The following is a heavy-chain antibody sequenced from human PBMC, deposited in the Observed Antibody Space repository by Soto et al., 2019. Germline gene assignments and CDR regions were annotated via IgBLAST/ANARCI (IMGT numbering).Heavy chain of an antibody. CDR1: GYSFTSYW. J-gene: IGHJ6*02. V-gene: IGHV5-51*01. D-gene: IGHD3-3*01. Sequence: PGESLKISCKGSGYSFTSYWIGWVRQMPGKGLEWMGIIYPGDSDTRYSPSFQGQVTISADKSISTAYLQWRSLKASDTAMYYCAGLGPYYDFWSGYYTGIHYYGMDVWGQGTTVTVSS. CDR3: AGLGPYYDFWSGYYTGIHYYGMDV. CDR2: IYPGDSDT.